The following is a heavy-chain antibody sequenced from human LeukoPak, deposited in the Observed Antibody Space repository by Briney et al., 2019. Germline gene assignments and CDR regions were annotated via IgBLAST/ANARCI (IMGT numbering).Heavy chain of an antibody. V-gene: IGHV1-46*01. Sequence: ASVKVSCKASGYTFTSYYMHWVRHAPGQGLEWMGIINPGGGSTSYAQKFQGRVTMTRDTSTSTVYMELSSLRSEDTAVYYCARDSTPYGMDVWGQGTTVTVSS. CDR3: ARDSTPYGMDV. J-gene: IGHJ6*02. CDR1: GYTFTSYY. CDR2: INPGGGST.